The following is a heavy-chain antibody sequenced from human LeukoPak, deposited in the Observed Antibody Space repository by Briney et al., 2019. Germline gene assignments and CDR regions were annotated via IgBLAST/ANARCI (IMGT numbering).Heavy chain of an antibody. J-gene: IGHJ5*02. Sequence: PSETLSLTCTVSGGSISSSSYYWGWIRQPPGKGLEWIGSIYYSGSTYYNPSLKSRVTISVDTSKNQFSLKLSSVTAADTAVYYCARLVLLWFGEFPNWFDPWGQGTLVTVSS. CDR1: GGSISSSSYY. D-gene: IGHD3-10*01. V-gene: IGHV4-39*01. CDR2: IYYSGST. CDR3: ARLVLLWFGEFPNWFDP.